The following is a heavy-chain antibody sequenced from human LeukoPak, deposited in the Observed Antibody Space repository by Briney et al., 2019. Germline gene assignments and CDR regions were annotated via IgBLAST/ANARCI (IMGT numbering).Heavy chain of an antibody. J-gene: IGHJ4*02. CDR2: THFDGSKK. CDR3: AKDDNGPQDY. V-gene: IGHV3-30*02. CDR1: GFTFDNYR. Sequence: PGGSLRLSCAASGFTFDNYRMHWVRQAPGKGLEWVALTHFDGSKKYSADTVKGRFTISRDNSKNTLYLQMNSLRTEDTAVYYCAKDDNGPQDYWGQGILVTVSS. D-gene: IGHD1-14*01.